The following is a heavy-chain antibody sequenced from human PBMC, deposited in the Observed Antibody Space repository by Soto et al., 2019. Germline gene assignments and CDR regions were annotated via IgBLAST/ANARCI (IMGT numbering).Heavy chain of an antibody. CDR2: IYYSGST. CDR3: ARQENDSSGYFDY. J-gene: IGHJ4*02. V-gene: IGHV4-61*01. D-gene: IGHD3-22*01. CDR1: GGSVSSGSYY. Sequence: SETLSLTCTVSGGSVSSGSYYWSWIRQPPGKGLEWIGYIYYSGSTYYNPSLKSRVTISVDTSKNQFSLKLSSVTAADTAVYYCARQENDSSGYFDYWGQGTLVTVSS.